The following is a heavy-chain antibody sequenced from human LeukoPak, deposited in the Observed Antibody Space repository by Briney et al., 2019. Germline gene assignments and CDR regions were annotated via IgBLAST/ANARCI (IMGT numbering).Heavy chain of an antibody. Sequence: PSETLSLTCTVSGGSVSGGNYYCSCIRQSPGKGLEWIGYIHYSGSTVYNPSLKSRVTMSIDTSKNQFSLNLSSVTAADTAVYYCARTGSTGGYWGQGTLVTVSS. CDR3: ARTGSTGGY. D-gene: IGHD1-1*01. J-gene: IGHJ4*02. V-gene: IGHV4-61*01. CDR1: GGSVSGGNYY. CDR2: IHYSGST.